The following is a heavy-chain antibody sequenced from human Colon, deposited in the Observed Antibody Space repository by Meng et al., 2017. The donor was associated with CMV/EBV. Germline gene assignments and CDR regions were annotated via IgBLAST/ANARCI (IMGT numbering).Heavy chain of an antibody. CDR3: ARGYYGMDV. J-gene: IGHJ6*02. Sequence: GGSLRLSCAASGFSFSDYYMNWIRQAPGKGLEWISYITSSGNNLYYVDSVKGRFTISKGNVKKLLYLQMNSLRVEDTAVYYCARGYYGMDVWGQGTTVTVSS. CDR2: ITSSGNNL. V-gene: IGHV3-11*04. CDR1: GFSFSDYY.